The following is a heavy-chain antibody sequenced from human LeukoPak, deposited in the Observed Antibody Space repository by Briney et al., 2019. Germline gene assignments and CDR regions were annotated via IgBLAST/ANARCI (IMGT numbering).Heavy chain of an antibody. CDR3: VNLGYSD. Sequence: GGSLRLSCVASGFSFSAAWMTWVRQAPGKGVEWVATIKNDGSDKYYVDSVKGRFTLSRDNAKNSVYLQMNSLRVEDTAVYYCVNLGYSDGGQGTLVTVSS. CDR1: GFSFSAAW. V-gene: IGHV3-7*01. D-gene: IGHD5-12*01. CDR2: IKNDGSDK. J-gene: IGHJ4*02.